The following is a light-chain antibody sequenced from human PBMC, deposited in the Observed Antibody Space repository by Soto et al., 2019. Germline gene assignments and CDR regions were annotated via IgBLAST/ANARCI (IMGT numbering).Light chain of an antibody. CDR2: EVN. V-gene: IGLV2-14*01. Sequence: QSVLTQPASVSGSPGQSITISCTGTRGDVGAFNYVSWYQLRPGKAPKLVIYEVNSRPSGISSRFSGSKSGNTASLSISGLHAEDEGDYYCASYSTGDTLYVFGSGTKVTVL. J-gene: IGLJ1*01. CDR3: ASYSTGDTLYV. CDR1: RGDVGAFNY.